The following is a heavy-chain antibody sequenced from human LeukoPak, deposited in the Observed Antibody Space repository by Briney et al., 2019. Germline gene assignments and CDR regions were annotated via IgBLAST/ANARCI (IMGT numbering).Heavy chain of an antibody. V-gene: IGHV3-48*01. J-gene: IGHJ4*02. CDR2: ISSSSSTI. D-gene: IGHD5-24*01. CDR3: ARRGWLQPFDY. CDR1: GFTFSSYS. Sequence: GGSLRLSCAASGFTFSSYSMNWVRQAPGKGLEWVSYISSSSSTIYYADSMKGRFTISRDNAKNSLYLQMNSLRAEDTAVYYCARRGWLQPFDYWGQGTLVTVSS.